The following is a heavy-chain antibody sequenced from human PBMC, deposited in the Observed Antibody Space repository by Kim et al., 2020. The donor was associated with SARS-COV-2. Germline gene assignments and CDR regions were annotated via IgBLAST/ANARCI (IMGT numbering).Heavy chain of an antibody. CDR3: ARQYGSSLDY. J-gene: IGHJ4*02. Sequence: PPGRGREWRGKIYYTGRACYSPSLRSRVTVSGDTPRNQFSVQRTSVTAADTALCYCARQYGSSLDYWRQGTLVTVSA. V-gene: IGHV4-39*01. D-gene: IGHD4-17*01. CDR2: IYYTGRA.